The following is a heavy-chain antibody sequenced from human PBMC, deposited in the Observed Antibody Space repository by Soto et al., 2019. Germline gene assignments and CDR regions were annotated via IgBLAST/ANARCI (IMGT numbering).Heavy chain of an antibody. D-gene: IGHD1-26*01. Sequence: QVQLVQSGAEVGESGASVKVSCKASGYTFSDYFIQWLRQAPGQGLEWVAWINPKTAATNYAKKFQDRVTVTSDTSFSTAYLELTRLRPDDTALYYCARIKWGLDYYSGMDVWGQGTAVSVTS. CDR2: INPKTAAT. CDR1: GYTFSDYF. CDR3: ARIKWGLDYYSGMDV. V-gene: IGHV1-2*02. J-gene: IGHJ6*02.